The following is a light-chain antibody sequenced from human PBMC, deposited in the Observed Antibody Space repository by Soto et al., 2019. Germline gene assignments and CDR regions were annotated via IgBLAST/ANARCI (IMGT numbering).Light chain of an antibody. V-gene: IGLV2-14*01. CDR1: SSDVGGYNF. J-gene: IGLJ1*01. Sequence: QSALTQPASVSGSPGQSITISCTGTSSDVGGYNFVSWYQQHPGKAPKLMIYEVNNRPSGVSNRFSGSKSGNTASLTISGLQAEDEADYYRSSYTSNSPYVFGTGTKLTVL. CDR3: SSYTSNSPYV. CDR2: EVN.